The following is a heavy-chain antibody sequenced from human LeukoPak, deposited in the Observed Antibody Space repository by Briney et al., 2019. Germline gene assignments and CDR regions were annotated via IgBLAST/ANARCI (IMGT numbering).Heavy chain of an antibody. CDR3: ARDSVDSSGYVDY. Sequence: SETLSLTCTVSGGSISSSSYYWGWIRQPPGKGLEWIGSIYYSGSTYYNPSLKSRVTISVDTSKNQFSLKLSSVTAADTAVHYCARDSVDSSGYVDYWGQGTLVTVSS. D-gene: IGHD3-22*01. V-gene: IGHV4-39*07. J-gene: IGHJ4*02. CDR2: IYYSGST. CDR1: GGSISSSSYY.